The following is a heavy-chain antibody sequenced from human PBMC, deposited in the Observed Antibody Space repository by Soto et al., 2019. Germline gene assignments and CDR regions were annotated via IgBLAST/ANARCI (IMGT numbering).Heavy chain of an antibody. CDR3: TRDSHFGYGMDV. CDR1: GFTFRSYA. CDR2: ISINTRNI. V-gene: IGHV3-21*01. Sequence: GGSLRLSCAASGFTFRSYAMNWVRQAPGKGLEWVSSISINTRNIYYADSVKGRFTISRDNAKNLLYLQMNTLRDEDTAMYYCTRDSHFGYGMDVWGQGTTVTVSS. J-gene: IGHJ6*02. D-gene: IGHD3-10*01.